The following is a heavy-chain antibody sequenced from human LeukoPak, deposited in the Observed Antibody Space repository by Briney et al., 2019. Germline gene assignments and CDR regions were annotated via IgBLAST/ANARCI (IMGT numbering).Heavy chain of an antibody. CDR1: GYRFTSYW. Sequence: GESLKISCKGSGYRFTSYWIGWVRQKPGKGLEWMGIIYPGDSDTRYSPSFQGQVTISADKSISTAYLQWSSLKASDTAMYYCARYLATGYYGSGSYYSSWFDPWGQGTLVTVSS. CDR2: IYPGDSDT. J-gene: IGHJ5*02. D-gene: IGHD3-10*01. CDR3: ARYLATGYYGSGSYYSSWFDP. V-gene: IGHV5-51*01.